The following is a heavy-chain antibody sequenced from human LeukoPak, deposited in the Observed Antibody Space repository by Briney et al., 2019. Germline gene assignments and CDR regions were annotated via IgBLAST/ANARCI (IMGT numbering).Heavy chain of an antibody. CDR1: GFSFSSYE. J-gene: IGHJ6*02. D-gene: IGHD3-10*01. CDR2: ISNSGANI. V-gene: IGHV3-48*03. Sequence: GGSLRLSCAASGFSFSSYEMNWVRQAPGKGLEWVSYISNSGANIYYADSVKGRFTISRDTAKNSLYLQMSSLRDEDTAVYYCARDLGGGITMIRGVFRPSNRYYGMDVWGQGTTVIVSS. CDR3: ARDLGGGITMIRGVFRPSNRYYGMDV.